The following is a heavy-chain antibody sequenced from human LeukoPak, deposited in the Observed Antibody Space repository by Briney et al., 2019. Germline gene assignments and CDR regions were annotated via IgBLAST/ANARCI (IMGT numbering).Heavy chain of an antibody. J-gene: IGHJ6*03. CDR3: ARTGAGYYYYYMDV. CDR1: GYSISSGYY. Sequence: SETLSFSGTVSGYSISSGYYWVWILQPPGKGLEWIGTIDRSGSTYANPSLRGRVTISVDTSKNQFSLKLSSVTAADTAVYYCARTGAGYYYYYMDVWGKGTTVTVSS. V-gene: IGHV4-38-2*02. D-gene: IGHD1-26*01. CDR2: IDRSGST.